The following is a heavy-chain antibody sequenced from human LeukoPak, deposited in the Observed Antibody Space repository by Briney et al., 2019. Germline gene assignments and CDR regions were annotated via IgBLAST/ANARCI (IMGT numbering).Heavy chain of an antibody. CDR3: ARGPPNSAQWLVLGYFDY. V-gene: IGHV1-2*02. Sequence: VASVKVSCKASGYTFTSYGISWVRQAPGQGLEWMGWINPNSGGTNYAQKFQGRVTMTRDTSISTAYMELSRLRSDDTAVYYCARGPPNSAQWLVLGYFDYWGQGTLVTVSS. J-gene: IGHJ4*02. CDR1: GYTFTSYG. D-gene: IGHD6-19*01. CDR2: INPNSGGT.